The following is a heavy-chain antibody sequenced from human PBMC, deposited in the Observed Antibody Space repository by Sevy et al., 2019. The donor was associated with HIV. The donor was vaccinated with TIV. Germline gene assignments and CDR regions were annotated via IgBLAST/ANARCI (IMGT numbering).Heavy chain of an antibody. CDR3: ARGGGNGWYYFDY. Sequence: ASVKVSCKASGGTFSSYGISWVRQAPGQGLEWMGGIIPILGTGNYAQKFQGRVTLTADDSTKTAYMELSSLRSEDTAVYYCARGGGNGWYYFDYWGQETLVTVSS. D-gene: IGHD6-19*01. V-gene: IGHV1-69*13. CDR2: IIPILGTG. CDR1: GGTFSSYG. J-gene: IGHJ4*02.